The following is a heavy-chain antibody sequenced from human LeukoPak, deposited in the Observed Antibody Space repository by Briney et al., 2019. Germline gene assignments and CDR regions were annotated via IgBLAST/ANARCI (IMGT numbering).Heavy chain of an antibody. V-gene: IGHV3-7*01. Sequence: GGSLRLSCAASGFNFSTYWMTWVRQVPGKGLEWVANIKEDGSEIYYVDAVKGRFSISRDNAKTSSYLQMNNLSVADTAVYYCVTDQTGRHPYFFDYWGQGTLVTVSS. J-gene: IGHJ4*02. CDR2: IKEDGSEI. D-gene: IGHD3-10*01. CDR1: GFNFSTYW. CDR3: VTDQTGRHPYFFDY.